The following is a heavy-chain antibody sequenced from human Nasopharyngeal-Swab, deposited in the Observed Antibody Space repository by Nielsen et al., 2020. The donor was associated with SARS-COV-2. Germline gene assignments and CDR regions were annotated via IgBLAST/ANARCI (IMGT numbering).Heavy chain of an antibody. V-gene: IGHV3-48*01. Sequence: GGSLRLSCAASGFTFSSYSMNWVRQAPGKGLEWVSYISSSSSTIYYADSVKGRFTISRDNAKNSLYPQMNSLRGEDTAVYYCARDGLTYYDILTGYSWFDPWGQGTLVTVSS. CDR2: ISSSSSTI. D-gene: IGHD3-9*01. CDR1: GFTFSSYS. J-gene: IGHJ5*02. CDR3: ARDGLTYYDILTGYSWFDP.